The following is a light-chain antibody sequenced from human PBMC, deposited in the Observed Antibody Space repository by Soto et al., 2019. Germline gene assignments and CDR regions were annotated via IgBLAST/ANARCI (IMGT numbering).Light chain of an antibody. J-gene: IGKJ1*01. CDR1: QSVSSY. CDR3: QHYNTFWT. CDR2: DVS. V-gene: IGKV1-5*01. Sequence: DIEMTQSPSSLSVSVGDRATLTCRASQSVSSYLNWYQQKPGKAPKLLIYDVSSMATGVPSRFSGSGSGTEFTLTISRLQPDDFATYYCQHYNTFWTFGQGTKVDIK.